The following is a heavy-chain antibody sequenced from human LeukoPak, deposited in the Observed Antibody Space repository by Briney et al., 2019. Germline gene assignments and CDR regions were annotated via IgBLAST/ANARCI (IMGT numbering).Heavy chain of an antibody. J-gene: IGHJ4*02. CDR1: GGSFSGYY. V-gene: IGHV4-34*01. CDR2: INHSGST. CDR3: ARGFLEWLPIDY. D-gene: IGHD3-3*01. Sequence: SETLSLTCAVYGGSFSGYYWSWIRQPPGKGLEWIGEINHSGSTNYNPSLKSRVTISVDTPKNQFSLKLSSVTAADTAVYYCARGFLEWLPIDYWGQGTLVTVSS.